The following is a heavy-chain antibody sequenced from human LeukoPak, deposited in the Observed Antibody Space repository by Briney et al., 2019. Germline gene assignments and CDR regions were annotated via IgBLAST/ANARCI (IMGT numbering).Heavy chain of an antibody. D-gene: IGHD4-17*01. CDR1: GGSISSYY. CDR2: IYYSGST. CDR3: ARALNGVTTYYYMDV. J-gene: IGHJ6*03. V-gene: IGHV4-59*01. Sequence: PSETLSLTCILSGGSISSYYWSWIRQPPGKGLEWIGYIYYSGSTNYNPSLKSRVTISVDTSKNQFFLKLSSVTAADTAVYYCARALNGVTTYYYMDVWGKGTTVTVSS.